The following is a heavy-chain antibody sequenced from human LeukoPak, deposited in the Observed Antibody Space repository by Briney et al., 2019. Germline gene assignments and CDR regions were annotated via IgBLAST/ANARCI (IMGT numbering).Heavy chain of an antibody. J-gene: IGHJ4*02. CDR1: GYTFTSYG. Sequence: ASVKVSCKASGYTFTSYGISWVRQAPGQGLEWMGRIIPILGIANYAQKFQGRVTITADKSTSTAYMELSSLRSEDTAVYYCASGYGGKSYWGQGTLVTVSS. CDR3: ASGYGGKSY. V-gene: IGHV1-69*04. D-gene: IGHD4-23*01. CDR2: IIPILGIA.